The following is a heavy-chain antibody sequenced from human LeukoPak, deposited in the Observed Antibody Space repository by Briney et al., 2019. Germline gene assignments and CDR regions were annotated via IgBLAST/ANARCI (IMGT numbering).Heavy chain of an antibody. CDR2: INPNSGGR. CDR1: GYTFTSYY. D-gene: IGHD5-18*01. J-gene: IGHJ4*02. V-gene: IGHV1-2*06. Sequence: ASVKVSCKASGYTFTSYYIHWVRQPPGQGLEWMGRINPNSGGRNYAQKFQGRVTITRDTSISTDYMELSRLRSDDTAVYYCAREGWDTAMVTLYYFDYWGQGTLVTVSS. CDR3: AREGWDTAMVTLYYFDY.